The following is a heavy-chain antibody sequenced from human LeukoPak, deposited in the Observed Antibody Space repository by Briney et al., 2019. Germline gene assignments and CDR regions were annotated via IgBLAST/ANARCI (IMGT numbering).Heavy chain of an antibody. D-gene: IGHD3-16*01. CDR2: IKQDGNEK. CDR3: ARDESQEMITIRGFDY. V-gene: IGHV3-7*01. J-gene: IGHJ4*02. CDR1: GFTLSSFW. Sequence: GGSLRLSCAAAGFTLSSFWMSWVRQAPGKGLEWVANIKQDGNEKYYADSVKGRFTISRDNAKSTLYLQINSLRPEDTAVYYCARDESQEMITIRGFDYRGQGTLVTVSS.